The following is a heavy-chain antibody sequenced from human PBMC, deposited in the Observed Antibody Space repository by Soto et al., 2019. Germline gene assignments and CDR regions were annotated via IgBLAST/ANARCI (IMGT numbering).Heavy chain of an antibody. CDR1: GGTFSSYA. CDR3: ARGPAEAFNNSYYYSVMDL. J-gene: IGHJ6*02. Sequence: SVKVSCTASGGTFSSYAISWVRQAPGQGLEWMGGIIPIFGTANYAQKFQGRVTITADESTSTAYMELSSLRSEDTAVYYCARGPAEAFNNSYYYSVMDLGAQGTP. CDR2: IIPIFGTA. V-gene: IGHV1-69*13.